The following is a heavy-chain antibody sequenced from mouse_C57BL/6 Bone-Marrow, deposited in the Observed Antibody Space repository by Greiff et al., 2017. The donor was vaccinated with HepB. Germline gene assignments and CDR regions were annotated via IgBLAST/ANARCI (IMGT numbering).Heavy chain of an antibody. Sequence: EVQGVESGGGLVQPGGSLSLSCAASGFTFTDYYMSWVRQPPGKALEWLGFIRNKANGYTTEYSASVKGRFTISRDTSQSILYLQMNALRAEDSATYYCARYNYGSSYPYWYFDVWGTGTTVTVSS. J-gene: IGHJ1*03. CDR2: IRNKANGYTT. V-gene: IGHV7-3*01. CDR3: ARYNYGSSYPYWYFDV. CDR1: GFTFTDYY. D-gene: IGHD1-1*01.